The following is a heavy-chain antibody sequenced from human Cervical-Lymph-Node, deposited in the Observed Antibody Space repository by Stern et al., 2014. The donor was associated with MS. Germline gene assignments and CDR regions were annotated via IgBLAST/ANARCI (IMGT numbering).Heavy chain of an antibody. CDR2: NNPRYGRT. CDR3: ASGGEVDGGDV. CDR1: GYTLTIYY. V-gene: IGHV1-46*01. J-gene: IGHJ6*02. Sequence: VQLAESGTEVKKPGAPVKVSCKASGYTLTIYYIHWVRQAPGPGLEWREVNNPRYGRTTYAQKFQGRVTMTRDTSTSTAYMELSSLRSDDTAVYYCASGGEVDGGDVWGQGTTVTVFS. D-gene: IGHD2-15*01.